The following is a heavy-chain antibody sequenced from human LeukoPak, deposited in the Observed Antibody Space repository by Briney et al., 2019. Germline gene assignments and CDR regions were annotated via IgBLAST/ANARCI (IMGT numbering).Heavy chain of an antibody. Sequence: PSVTLSLTCTVSGGSISSYYWSWIRQPPGKGLEWIGYIYYSGSTNYNPSLKSRVTISVDTSKNQFSLKLSSVTAADTAVYYCARDGAGSGYWGQGTLVTVSS. V-gene: IGHV4-59*01. CDR1: GGSISSYY. D-gene: IGHD6-19*01. CDR2: IYYSGST. J-gene: IGHJ4*02. CDR3: ARDGAGSGY.